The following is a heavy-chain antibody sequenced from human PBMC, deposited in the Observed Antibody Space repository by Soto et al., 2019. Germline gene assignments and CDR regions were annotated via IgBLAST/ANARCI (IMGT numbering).Heavy chain of an antibody. CDR2: INHSPST. J-gene: IGHJ4*02. D-gene: IGHD2-8*02. CDR3: ARDKITGLFDY. CDR1: GGSIRSSSYY. V-gene: IGHV4-39*07. Sequence: SATLSRTSAVSGGSIRSSSYYWGWVRQPPGTGLEWIGEINHSPSTNYNPSLKSRVTISVDTSKNQFSLKLTSVTAADTAVYYCARDKITGLFDYWGQGTLVTVSS.